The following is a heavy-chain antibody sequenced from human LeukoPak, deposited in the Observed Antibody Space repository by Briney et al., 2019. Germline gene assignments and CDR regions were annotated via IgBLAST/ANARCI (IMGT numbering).Heavy chain of an antibody. CDR3: ARASSWPNFDY. J-gene: IGHJ4*02. Sequence: SETLSLTCAVYGGSFSGYYWSWIRQPPGKGLEWIGEINHSGSTNYNPSLKSRVTISVDTSKNQFSLKLSSVTAADTAVYYCARASSWPNFDYWGQGTLVTVSS. D-gene: IGHD6-13*01. CDR1: GGSFSGYY. CDR2: INHSGST. V-gene: IGHV4-34*01.